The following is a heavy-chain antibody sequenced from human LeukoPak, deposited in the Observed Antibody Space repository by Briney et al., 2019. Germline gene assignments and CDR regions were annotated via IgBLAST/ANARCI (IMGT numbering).Heavy chain of an antibody. V-gene: IGHV4-59*01. CDR1: GGSISSYY. D-gene: IGHD3-10*01. CDR3: ARGGYYGSGNDFRFDP. J-gene: IGHJ5*02. Sequence: SGTPSLTCTVSGGSISSYYWSWIRQSPGKGLECIGYIHCTGSTNYNPSLKSRVTISVETSKNQFSLKLKSVTAADTAVYYCARGGYYGSGNDFRFDPWGQGTLVTVSS. CDR2: IHCTGST.